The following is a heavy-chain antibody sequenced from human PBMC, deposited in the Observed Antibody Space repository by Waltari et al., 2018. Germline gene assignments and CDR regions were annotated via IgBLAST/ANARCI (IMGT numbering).Heavy chain of an antibody. CDR2: IKKDGSEK. CDR1: GFTFSSNW. CDR3: ARYLGAVALYFDH. J-gene: IGHJ4*02. V-gene: IGHV3-7*02. Sequence: EVQLVESGGGLVQPGGSLRLSCAASGFTFSSNWMSWVRQAPGKGLEWGANIKKDGSEKYYVDSVEGRFTISRDNAKNSLYLQMNSLRAEDTAIYYCARYLGAVALYFDHWGQGTLVTVSS. D-gene: IGHD6-19*01.